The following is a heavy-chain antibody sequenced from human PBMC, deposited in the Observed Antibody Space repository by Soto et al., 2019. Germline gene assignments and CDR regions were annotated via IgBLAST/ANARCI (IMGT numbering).Heavy chain of an antibody. J-gene: IGHJ4*02. Sequence: SETLSLTCTISGFSASSGSYYWSWLRQPPGKGLEWIGYIYYSGSTDYNRSLKSRVTISVDTSKNQFSLKLSSVTVADTAVYYCTRGVVVMNYFDYWGQGTLVTVSS. CDR1: GFSASSGSYY. V-gene: IGHV4-61*01. D-gene: IGHD3-22*01. CDR3: TRGVVVMNYFDY. CDR2: IYYSGST.